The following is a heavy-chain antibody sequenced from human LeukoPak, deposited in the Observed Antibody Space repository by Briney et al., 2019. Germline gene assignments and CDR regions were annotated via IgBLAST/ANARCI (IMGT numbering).Heavy chain of an antibody. D-gene: IGHD6-19*01. CDR2: INHSGNT. V-gene: IGHV4-34*01. CDR1: GGSFSGYY. J-gene: IGHJ5*02. CDR3: AREPQWLDDFDP. Sequence: PSETLSLTCAVYGGSFSGYYWSWIRQPPGKGLEWIGEINHSGNTNYNPSLKSRVTISVDTSKNQFSLKLSSVTAADTAVYYCAREPQWLDDFDPWGQGTLVTVSS.